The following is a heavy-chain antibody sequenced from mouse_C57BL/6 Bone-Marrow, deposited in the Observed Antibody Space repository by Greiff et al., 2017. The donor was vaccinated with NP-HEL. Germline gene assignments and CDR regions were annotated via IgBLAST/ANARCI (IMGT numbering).Heavy chain of an antibody. V-gene: IGHV1-4*01. J-gene: IGHJ1*03. CDR2: INPSSGYT. CDR3: AAYGNYKNFDV. Sequence: QVQLQQSGAELARPGASVKMSCKASGYTFTSYTMHWVKQRPGQGLEWIGYINPSSGYTKYNQKFKDKATLTADKSSSTAYMQLSSLTSEDSAVYYSAAYGNYKNFDVWGTGTPVTVSS. D-gene: IGHD2-1*01. CDR1: GYTFTSYT.